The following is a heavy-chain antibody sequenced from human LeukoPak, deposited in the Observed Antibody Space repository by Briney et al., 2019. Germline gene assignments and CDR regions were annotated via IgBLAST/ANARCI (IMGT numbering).Heavy chain of an antibody. V-gene: IGHV3-48*03. D-gene: IGHD4-17*01. CDR1: GFTFSSYE. J-gene: IGHJ4*02. CDR3: ARAHDYAADY. CDR2: INVGGSTI. Sequence: GGSLRLSCAASGFTFSSYEMNWVRLAPGKGLEWVSYINVGGSTIYYADSVKGRFTISRDNAKNSLYLQMNSLRAEDTAVYYCARAHDYAADYWGQGTLVTVSS.